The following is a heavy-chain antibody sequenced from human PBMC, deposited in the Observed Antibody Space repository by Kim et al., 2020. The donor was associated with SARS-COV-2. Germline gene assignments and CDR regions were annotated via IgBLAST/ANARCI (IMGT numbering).Heavy chain of an antibody. CDR1: GFTFGSYA. CDR3: ANLRYGY. J-gene: IGHJ4*02. Sequence: GGSLRLSCAASGFTFGSYAMSWVRQAPGKGLEWVSSIHGGGTTFYADSVKGRFTISRDNSKSTLYLQMNSLRAEDTAVYHCANLRYGYWGQGTLVTVSS. CDR2: IHGGGTT. D-gene: IGHD1-20*01. V-gene: IGHV3-23*01.